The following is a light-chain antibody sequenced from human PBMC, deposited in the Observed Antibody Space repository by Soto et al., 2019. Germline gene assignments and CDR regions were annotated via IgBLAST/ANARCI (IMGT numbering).Light chain of an antibody. CDR2: DAS. Sequence: DIQMTQSPSTLSASIGDRVTITCRASQGITTFLAWYQQKPGKAPQILIYDASKLEPGVPSRLSGGGSGTEFTLTISSLQPDDFATYYCRQYSTYPLTFGGGTRVEIK. V-gene: IGKV1-5*01. CDR3: RQYSTYPLT. CDR1: QGITTF. J-gene: IGKJ4*01.